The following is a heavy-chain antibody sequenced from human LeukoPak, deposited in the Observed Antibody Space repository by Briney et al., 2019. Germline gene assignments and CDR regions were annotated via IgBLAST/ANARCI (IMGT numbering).Heavy chain of an antibody. Sequence: GSLRLSCAASGFTFSDYYMSWVRQAPGKGLQWISYINTGGNNVYYADSVKGRFTISRDNAKNSLFLQMNSLRDEDTAVYYCARSIDSPLEYWGQGTLVTVST. CDR1: GFTFSDYY. V-gene: IGHV3-11*04. CDR2: INTGGNNV. D-gene: IGHD6-6*01. CDR3: ARSIDSPLEY. J-gene: IGHJ4*02.